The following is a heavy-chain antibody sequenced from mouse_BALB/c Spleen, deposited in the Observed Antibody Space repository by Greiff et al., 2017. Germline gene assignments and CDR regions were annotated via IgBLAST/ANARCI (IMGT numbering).Heavy chain of an antibody. CDR2: IDPENGDT. CDR3: NAYGNHYAMDY. Sequence: EVQLQQSGAELVRSGASVKLSCTASGFNIKDYYMHWVKQRPEQGLEWIGWIDPENGDTEYAPKFQGKATMTADTSSNTAYLQLSSLTSEDTAVYYCNAYGNHYAMDYWGQGTSVTVSS. CDR1: GFNIKDYY. J-gene: IGHJ4*01. V-gene: IGHV14-4*02. D-gene: IGHD2-1*01.